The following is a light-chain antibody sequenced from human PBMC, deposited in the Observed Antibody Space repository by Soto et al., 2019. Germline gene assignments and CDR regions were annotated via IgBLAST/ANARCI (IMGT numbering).Light chain of an antibody. V-gene: IGKV2-28*01. CDR1: QSLLHSNGNNY. CDR3: RQAQQTPWT. Sequence: DGVMTPSPLSLPVTPGEPASISCRSSQSLLHSNGNNYLDWYLQKPGQSPQLLIYLGSNRASGVADRVSGSGSGRDFGLKIRRVGAEDVGGYYGRQAQQTPWTLGRGTKMGVK. CDR2: LGS. J-gene: IGKJ1*01.